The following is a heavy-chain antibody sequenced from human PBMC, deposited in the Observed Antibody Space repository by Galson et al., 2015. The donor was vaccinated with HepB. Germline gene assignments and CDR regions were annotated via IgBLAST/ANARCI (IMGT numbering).Heavy chain of an antibody. Sequence: SLRLSCAASGFTFNTYAMSWVRQAPGKGLEWVSAISAGGGTTYYADSVKGRFTISRDNSKNTLYLQMNSLRAEDTAVYYCAKAPTVCGSYCHHDYWGQGTLVTVSS. CDR3: AKAPTVCGSYCHHDY. D-gene: IGHD1-26*01. J-gene: IGHJ4*02. CDR1: GFTFNTYA. CDR2: ISAGGGTT. V-gene: IGHV3-23*01.